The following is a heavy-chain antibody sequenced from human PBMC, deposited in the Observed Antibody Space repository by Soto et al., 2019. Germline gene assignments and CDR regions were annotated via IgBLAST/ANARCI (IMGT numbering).Heavy chain of an antibody. CDR1: GFTFSSYA. V-gene: IGHV3-23*01. D-gene: IGHD4-17*01. CDR2: ISGSGGST. Sequence: GGSLRLSCAASGFTFSSYAMSWVRQAPGKGLEWVSAISGSGGSTYYADSVKGRFTISRDNSKNTLYLQMNSLRAEDTAVYYCAKVIHYGDYVGIDYWGQGTLVTVYS. J-gene: IGHJ4*02. CDR3: AKVIHYGDYVGIDY.